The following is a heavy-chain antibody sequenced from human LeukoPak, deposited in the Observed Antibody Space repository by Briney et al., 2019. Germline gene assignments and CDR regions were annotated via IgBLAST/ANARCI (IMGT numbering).Heavy chain of an antibody. CDR2: IIPIFGTA. CDR3: AREESDYGDYVH. Sequence: ASVKVSCKASGGTFSSYAISWVRQAPGQGLEWMGGIIPIFGTANYAQKFQGRATITADESTSTAYMELSSPRSEDTAVYYCAREESDYGDYVHWGQGTLVTVSS. D-gene: IGHD4-17*01. CDR1: GGTFSSYA. V-gene: IGHV1-69*01. J-gene: IGHJ4*02.